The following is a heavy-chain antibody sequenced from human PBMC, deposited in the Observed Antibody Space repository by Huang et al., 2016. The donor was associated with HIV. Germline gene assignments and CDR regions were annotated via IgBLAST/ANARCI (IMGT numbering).Heavy chain of an antibody. Sequence: QIQLVQSAGEVKKPGASVKVSCRASCYSFNSYGISWVRQAPGQGLEWRGWISAYNGDTKTAQNLNGRLTMTTDTSTLTAYMELRSLRSDDTALYYCARKATVTAGIDYWGQGTLVTVSS. CDR2: ISAYNGDT. CDR3: ARKATVTAGIDY. CDR1: CYSFNSYG. D-gene: IGHD2-21*02. J-gene: IGHJ4*02. V-gene: IGHV1-18*04.